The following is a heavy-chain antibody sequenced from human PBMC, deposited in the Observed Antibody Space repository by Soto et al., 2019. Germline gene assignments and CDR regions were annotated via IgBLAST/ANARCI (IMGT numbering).Heavy chain of an antibody. CDR1: GGNFGIYA. D-gene: IGHD2-15*01. CDR3: KRDVGEPIYNYYMDV. Sequence: QVQLEQSGAEVKKPGSSVKVSCKPSGGNFGIYAITWVRQAPGQGLRWVGGIIPTVGTTHYAQKFEGRVSITADESTGTVYMELSRLTSDDTAIYYCKRDVGEPIYNYYMDVWGQGTTVTVSS. CDR2: IIPTVGTT. V-gene: IGHV1-69*01. J-gene: IGHJ6*02.